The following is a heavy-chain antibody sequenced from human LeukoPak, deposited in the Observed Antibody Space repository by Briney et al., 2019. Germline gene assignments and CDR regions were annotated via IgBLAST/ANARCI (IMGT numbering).Heavy chain of an antibody. D-gene: IGHD5-24*01. CDR1: GYTFTSYD. V-gene: IGHV1-8*01. Sequence: ASVNVSCKASGYTFTSYDVNWVRQATGQGLEWMGWMNPNSGNTGYAQKFQGRVTMTRNTSISTAYMELSSLRSDDTALYYCARDRSNSDYWGQGTLVTVSS. CDR3: ARDRSNSDY. CDR2: MNPNSGNT. J-gene: IGHJ4*02.